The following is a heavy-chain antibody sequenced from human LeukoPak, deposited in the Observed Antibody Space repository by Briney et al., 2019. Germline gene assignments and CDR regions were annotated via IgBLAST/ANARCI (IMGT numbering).Heavy chain of an antibody. J-gene: IGHJ4*02. V-gene: IGHV4-34*01. D-gene: IGHD3-10*01. Sequence: SETLSLTCAVYGGSFSGYYWSWIRQPPGKGLEWIGEINHSGSTNYNPSLKSRVTISVDTSKNQFSLKLSSVTAADTVYYCVIYGSGTNIDYWGQGTLVTVSS. CDR2: INHSGST. CDR1: GGSFSGYY. CDR3: VIYGSGTNIDY.